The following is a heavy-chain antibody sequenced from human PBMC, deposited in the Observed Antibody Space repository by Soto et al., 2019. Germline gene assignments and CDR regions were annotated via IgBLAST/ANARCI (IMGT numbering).Heavy chain of an antibody. J-gene: IGHJ4*02. V-gene: IGHV3-23*01. D-gene: IGHD3-10*01. CDR1: GFTFSSYA. Sequence: GGSLRLSCAASGFTFSSYAMSWVRQAPGKGLEWVSAISGSGGSTYYADSVKGRFTISRDNSKNTLYLQMNSLRAEDTAVYYCATHPIRLYYYGSGSNIMDYYFDYWGQGTLVTVSS. CDR3: ATHPIRLYYYGSGSNIMDYYFDY. CDR2: ISGSGGST.